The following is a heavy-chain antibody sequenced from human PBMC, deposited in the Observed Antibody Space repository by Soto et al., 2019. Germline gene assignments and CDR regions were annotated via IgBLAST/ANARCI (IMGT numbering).Heavy chain of an antibody. V-gene: IGHV3-21*02. CDR3: DNTGWRRSYY. Sequence: EVRLVESGGGLVKPGGSLRLSCVASGITYNNYTMNWVRQAPGKGLEWVASISGRSSYIYYADSLRGRFTISRDNTKKSQFLKINKLRAEDTAVYYCDNTGWRRSYYWGKVTLVTVSS. CDR1: GITYNNYT. CDR2: ISGRSSYI. J-gene: IGHJ4*02. D-gene: IGHD1-20*01.